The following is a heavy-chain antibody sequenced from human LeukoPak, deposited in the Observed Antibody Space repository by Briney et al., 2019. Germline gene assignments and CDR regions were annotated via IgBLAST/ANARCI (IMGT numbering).Heavy chain of an antibody. CDR3: ARGVNDYVWGSSPGE. J-gene: IGHJ4*02. CDR2: ISSSSSYI. V-gene: IGHV3-21*01. D-gene: IGHD3-16*01. Sequence: GGSLRLSCAASGFTFNNYAMSWVRQAPGKGLEWVSSISSSSSYIYYADSVKGRFTISRDNAKNSLYLQMNSLRAEDTAVYYCARGVNDYVWGSSPGEWGQGTLVTVSS. CDR1: GFTFNNYA.